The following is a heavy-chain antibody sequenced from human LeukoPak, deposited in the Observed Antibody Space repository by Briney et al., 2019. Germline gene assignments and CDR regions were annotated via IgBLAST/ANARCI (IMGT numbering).Heavy chain of an antibody. V-gene: IGHV1-46*01. CDR1: GYTFTSNY. CDR2: IYPRDGST. Sequence: ASVKVSCKASGYTFTSNYIHWVRQAPGQGLEWMGMIYPRDGSTSYAQKFQGRVTVTRDTSTSTVHMELSGLRSEDTAVYYCARDQEGFGYWGQGTLVTVSP. CDR3: ARDQEGFGY. J-gene: IGHJ4*02.